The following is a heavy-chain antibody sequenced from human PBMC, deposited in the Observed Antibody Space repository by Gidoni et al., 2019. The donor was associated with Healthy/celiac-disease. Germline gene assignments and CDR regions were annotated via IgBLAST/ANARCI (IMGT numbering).Heavy chain of an antibody. D-gene: IGHD2-21*02. Sequence: EVQLVQSGAEVKKPGKSLKISCKGSGYSFTSYWIGWVRQMPGKGLEWMGIIYPGDSDTRYSPSFQGQVTISADKSISTAYLQWSSLKASDTAMYYCARHGRMVVTASHFDYWGQGTLVTVSS. CDR3: ARHGRMVVTASHFDY. CDR2: IYPGDSDT. CDR1: GYSFTSYW. J-gene: IGHJ4*02. V-gene: IGHV5-51*01.